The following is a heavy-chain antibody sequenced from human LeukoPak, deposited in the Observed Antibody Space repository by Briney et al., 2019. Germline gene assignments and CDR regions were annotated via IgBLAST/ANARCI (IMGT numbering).Heavy chain of an antibody. Sequence: GGSLRLSCAASGFPFSDHYLIWIRQAPGKGLEWVSYIDYDGTGMSYADSVKGRFTISRDNAKKTLYLEMRSLTVEDSAVYYCAGPYDYGDLSYWGQGSLVSVSS. CDR2: IDYDGTGM. CDR3: AGPYDYGDLSY. V-gene: IGHV3-11*01. CDR1: GFPFSDHY. J-gene: IGHJ4*02. D-gene: IGHD4-17*01.